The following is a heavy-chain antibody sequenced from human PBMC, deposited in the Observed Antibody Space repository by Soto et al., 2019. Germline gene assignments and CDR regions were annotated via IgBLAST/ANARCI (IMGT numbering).Heavy chain of an antibody. V-gene: IGHV3-23*01. CDR1: GFTFSSYA. CDR2: ISGSGGST. D-gene: IGHD1-26*01. CDR3: AKSYTALTYYYYGMDV. Sequence: EVQLLESGGGLVQPGGSLRLSCAASGFTFSSYAMSWVRQAPGKGLEWVSAISGSGGSTYYADSAKGRFTISRDNSKNTLYLQMNSLRAEDTAVYYCAKSYTALTYYYYGMDVWGQGTTVTVSS. J-gene: IGHJ6*02.